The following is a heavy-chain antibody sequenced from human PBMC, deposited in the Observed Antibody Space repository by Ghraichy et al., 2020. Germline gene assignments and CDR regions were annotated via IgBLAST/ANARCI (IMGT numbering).Heavy chain of an antibody. CDR1: GFTFSSYS. Sequence: GSLRLSCAASGFTFSSYSMNWVRQAPGKGLEWVSSISSSSSSTYYADSLKGRFTISRDNAKNSLYLQMNSLRAEDTAVYYCARNLYGITASYYYYGMDVWGQGTTVTVSS. CDR3: ARNLYGITASYYYYGMDV. D-gene: IGHD1-20*01. V-gene: IGHV3-21*01. CDR2: ISSSSSST. J-gene: IGHJ6*02.